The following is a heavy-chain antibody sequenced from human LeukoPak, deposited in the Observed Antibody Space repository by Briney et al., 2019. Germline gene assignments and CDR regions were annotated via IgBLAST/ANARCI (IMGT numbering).Heavy chain of an antibody. V-gene: IGHV3-23*01. J-gene: IGHJ6*04. CDR3: AELGITMIGGV. CDR1: GFIFDNFG. Sequence: GGSLRLSCAASGFIFDNFGMSWVRQAPGKGLEWVSALSATGGSAYYADSVKGRFTISRDNAKNSLYLQMNSLRAEDTAVYYCAELGITMIGGVWGKGTTVTISS. CDR2: LSATGGSA. D-gene: IGHD3-10*02.